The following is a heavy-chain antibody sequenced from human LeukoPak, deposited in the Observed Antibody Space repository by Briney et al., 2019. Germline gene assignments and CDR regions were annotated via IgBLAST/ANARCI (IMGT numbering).Heavy chain of an antibody. Sequence: SETLSLTCTVSGGSIATYYWSWIRQPPGKGLEWIGYIYYNGHTDYNPSLKSRVTISVHTSKNQFSLKLSSVTAADTAVYYCARVRGYSGYHDYWGQGTLVTVSS. D-gene: IGHD5-12*01. CDR1: GGSIATYY. CDR2: IYYNGHT. J-gene: IGHJ4*02. V-gene: IGHV4-59*01. CDR3: ARVRGYSGYHDY.